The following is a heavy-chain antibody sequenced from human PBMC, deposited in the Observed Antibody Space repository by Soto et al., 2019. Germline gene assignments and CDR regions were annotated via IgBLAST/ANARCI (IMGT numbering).Heavy chain of an antibody. CDR1: GFTISSNA. Sequence: GGSLRLSCAASGFTISSNAMYWVRQAAGKGPQWVSGLSGGGANTFYIDSVRGRFTISVDNSKNTVYLQMDSLRADDTAVYYCARWSGYADAWGQGTLVTVSS. V-gene: IGHV3-23*01. CDR2: LSGGGANT. CDR3: ARWSGYADA. J-gene: IGHJ4*02. D-gene: IGHD4-17*01.